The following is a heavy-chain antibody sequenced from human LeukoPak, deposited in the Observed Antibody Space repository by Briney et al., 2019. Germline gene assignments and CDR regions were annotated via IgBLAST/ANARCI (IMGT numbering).Heavy chain of an antibody. CDR3: ASGEGITGTTGVY. J-gene: IGHJ4*02. V-gene: IGHV4-34*01. CDR2: INHSGST. Sequence: PSETLSLTCTVSGGSISSYYWSWIRQPPGKGLEWIGEINHSGSTNYNPSLKSRVTISVDTSKNQFSLKLSSVTAADTAVYYCASGEGITGTTGVYWGQGTLVTVSS. D-gene: IGHD1-7*01. CDR1: GGSISSYY.